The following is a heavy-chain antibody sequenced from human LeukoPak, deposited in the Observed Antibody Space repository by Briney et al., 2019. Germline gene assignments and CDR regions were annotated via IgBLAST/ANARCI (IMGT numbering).Heavy chain of an antibody. V-gene: IGHV4-59*01. J-gene: IGHJ5*02. CDR2: IYYSGTT. D-gene: IGHD6-19*01. Sequence: SETLSLTCTVSGGSISSYYWSWIRQPPGKGLEWIGYIYYSGTTKYNPSLKSRVTISLDTSKNQFSLKVNSLTAADTAVYYCARPVAGTNGWFDPWGQGTLVTVSS. CDR3: ARPVAGTNGWFDP. CDR1: GGSISSYY.